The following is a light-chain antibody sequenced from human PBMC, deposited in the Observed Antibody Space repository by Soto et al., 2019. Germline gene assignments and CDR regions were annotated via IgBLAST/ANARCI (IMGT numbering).Light chain of an antibody. Sequence: EILMTQSPATLAVSPGERAALSCRASQSVSSNFAWYQQKPGQAPLLLIYGASSRATGTPARFSGSGSGTAFTLTISRLQSEDVAVYYCQQYNKWPYTFGLGTKLELK. J-gene: IGKJ2*01. V-gene: IGKV3-15*01. CDR1: QSVSSN. CDR3: QQYNKWPYT. CDR2: GAS.